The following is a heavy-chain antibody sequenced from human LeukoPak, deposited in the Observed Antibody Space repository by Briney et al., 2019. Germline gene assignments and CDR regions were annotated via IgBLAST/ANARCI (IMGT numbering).Heavy chain of an antibody. CDR1: GGTFSSYA. CDR3: ASARPYYDILTGYYN. D-gene: IGHD3-9*01. CDR2: IIPIFGTA. J-gene: IGHJ4*02. V-gene: IGHV1-69*13. Sequence: SVKVSCKASGGTFSSYAISWVRQDPGQGLEWMGWIIPIFGTANYAQKFQGSVTITADESTSTAHMELSSLRSEDTAVYYCASARPYYDILTGYYNWGQGTLVTVSS.